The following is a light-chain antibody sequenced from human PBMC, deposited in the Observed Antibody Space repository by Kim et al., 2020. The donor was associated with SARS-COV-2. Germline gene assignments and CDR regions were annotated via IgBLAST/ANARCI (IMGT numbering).Light chain of an antibody. CDR2: DNN. J-gene: IGLJ2*01. Sequence: GQKVTISCSGSSSNIGNNYVSWYQQLPGTAPKLLIYDNNKRPSGIPDRFSGSTSGTSATLGITGLQTGDEADYYCGTWDSSLGAVVFGGWTQLTV. CDR3: GTWDSSLGAVV. V-gene: IGLV1-51*01. CDR1: SSNIGNNY.